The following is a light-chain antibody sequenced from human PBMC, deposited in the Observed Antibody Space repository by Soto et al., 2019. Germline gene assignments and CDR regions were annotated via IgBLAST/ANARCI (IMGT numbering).Light chain of an antibody. CDR3: QQYDNWPIT. Sequence: DIVMTQSPATLSVSPGERATLSCRASQSVSSNLAWYQQKPGQAPRLLISGASTRATGIPARLSGSGSGTEFTLTISSPRAEDFAVYYCQQYDNWPITFGQGTRLEIK. V-gene: IGKV3-15*01. CDR2: GAS. J-gene: IGKJ5*01. CDR1: QSVSSN.